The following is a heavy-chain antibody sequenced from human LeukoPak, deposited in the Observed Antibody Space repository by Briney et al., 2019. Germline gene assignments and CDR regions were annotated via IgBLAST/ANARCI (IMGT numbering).Heavy chain of an antibody. CDR1: GFTLSSYS. CDR2: ISSSSSTI. V-gene: IGHV3-48*01. J-gene: IGHJ6*02. Sequence: VGSLRLSCAVSGFTLSSYSMNWVRQAPGKGLEWFSYISSSSSTIYYADSVKGRFTISRDNAKNSLYLQMNSLRAEDTAVYYCARENIVVVNYYYYGMDVWGQGTTVTVSS. CDR3: ARENIVVVNYYYYGMDV. D-gene: IGHD2-21*01.